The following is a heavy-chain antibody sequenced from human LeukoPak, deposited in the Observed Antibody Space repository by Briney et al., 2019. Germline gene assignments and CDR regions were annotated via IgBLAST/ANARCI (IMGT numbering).Heavy chain of an antibody. J-gene: IGHJ3*02. Sequence: GGSLRLSCAASGFTFSNVWMSWVRQAPGKGLEWVGRIKSEADGRTTDYAAPAKGRFTVSRDDSKNTLYLQMNSLKTEDTALYYCTTDIDYVFAFDNWGQGTMITVSS. CDR1: GFTFSNVW. D-gene: IGHD4-17*01. V-gene: IGHV3-15*01. CDR3: TTDIDYVFAFDN. CDR2: IKSEADGRTT.